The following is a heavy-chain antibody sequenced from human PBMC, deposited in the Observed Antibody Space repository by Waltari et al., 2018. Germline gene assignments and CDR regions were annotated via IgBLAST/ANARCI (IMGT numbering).Heavy chain of an antibody. CDR2: NYYSGST. Sequence: QVQLQESGPGLVKPSETLSLTCTVSGGSISSYYWRWIRPPPGKGLEWIGYNYYSGSTNYNPSLKSRVTISVDTSKNQFSLKLSSVTAADTAVYYCARAGNFWSGYYPGWFDPWGQGTLVTVSS. D-gene: IGHD3-3*01. CDR3: ARAGNFWSGYYPGWFDP. CDR1: GGSISSYY. J-gene: IGHJ5*02. V-gene: IGHV4-59*01.